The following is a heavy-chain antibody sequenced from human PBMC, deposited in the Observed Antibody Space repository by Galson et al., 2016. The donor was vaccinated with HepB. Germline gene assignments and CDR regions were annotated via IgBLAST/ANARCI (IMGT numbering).Heavy chain of an antibody. CDR1: GFTFSSFG. Sequence: SLRLSCAASGFTFSSFGMHWVRQAPGKGLEWVAVISYDGSNKYYADSVKGRFTISRDNSKNTLHLQINSLRAEDTAVYYCARRGINWGFFDYWGQGTLVTVSS. V-gene: IGHV3-30*03. J-gene: IGHJ4*02. CDR2: ISYDGSNK. CDR3: ARRGINWGFFDY. D-gene: IGHD7-27*01.